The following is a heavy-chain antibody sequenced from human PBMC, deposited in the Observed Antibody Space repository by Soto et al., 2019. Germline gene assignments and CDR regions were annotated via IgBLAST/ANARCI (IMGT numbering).Heavy chain of an antibody. CDR1: GFTFSSYA. J-gene: IGHJ4*02. CDR2: ISYDGSNK. CDR3: AKLTESGSWYYFDY. V-gene: IGHV3-30-3*02. Sequence: PGGSLRLSCAASGFTFSSYAMHRVRQAPGKGLEWVAVISYDGSNKYYADSVKGRFTISRDNSKNTLYLQMNSLRAEDTAVYYCAKLTESGSWYYFDYWGQGTLVTVSS. D-gene: IGHD6-13*01.